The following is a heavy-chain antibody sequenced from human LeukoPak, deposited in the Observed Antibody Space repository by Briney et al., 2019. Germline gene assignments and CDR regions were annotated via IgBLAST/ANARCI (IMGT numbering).Heavy chain of an antibody. V-gene: IGHV4-31*03. J-gene: IGHJ5*02. CDR1: GGSISSGGYY. CDR3: ARGLSGGARRYRLKSPCSGGSCRLGPTFDP. Sequence: PSETLSLTCTISGGSISSGGYYWSWIRQHPGKGLEWIGYIYYSGSTNYNPSLKSRVTISVDTSKNQFSLKLSSVTAADTAVYYCARGLSGGARRYRLKSPCSGGSCRLGPTFDPWGQGTLVTVSS. D-gene: IGHD2-15*01. CDR2: IYYSGST.